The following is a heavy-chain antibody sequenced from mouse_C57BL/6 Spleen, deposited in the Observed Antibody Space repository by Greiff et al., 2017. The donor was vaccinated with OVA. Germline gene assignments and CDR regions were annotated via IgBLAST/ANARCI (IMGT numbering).Heavy chain of an antibody. J-gene: IGHJ1*03. V-gene: IGHV5-17*01. Sequence: EVKLVESGGGLVKPGGSLKLSCAASGFTFSDYGMHWVRQAPEKGLEWVAYISSGSSTIYYADTVKGRFTISRDNAKNTLFLQMTSLRSEDTAMYYCARAERYFDVWGTGTTVTVSS. CDR3: ARAERYFDV. CDR2: ISSGSSTI. CDR1: GFTFSDYG.